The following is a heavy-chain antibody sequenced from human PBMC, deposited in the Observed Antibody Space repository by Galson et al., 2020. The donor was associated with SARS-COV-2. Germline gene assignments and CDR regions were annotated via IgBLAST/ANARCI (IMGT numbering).Heavy chain of an antibody. Sequence: SQTLSLTCAISVDSVSGNSVAWNSVRHIPSRGLEWQGRTYYRSKWYNDYAESVKSRIAINPDTSKNQFSLHLNSVTPEDTAVYYCARDKDYSIDNWGQGTLVTVSS. CDR2: TYYRSKWYN. J-gene: IGHJ4*02. CDR1: VDSVSGNSVA. CDR3: ARDKDYSIDN. V-gene: IGHV6-1*01. D-gene: IGHD4-4*01.